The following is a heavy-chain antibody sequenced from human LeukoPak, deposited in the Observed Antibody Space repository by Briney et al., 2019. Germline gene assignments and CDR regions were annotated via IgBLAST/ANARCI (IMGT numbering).Heavy chain of an antibody. CDR3: AKPLVVPIPPDAFDI. CDR1: GFTFSSYW. V-gene: IGHV3-74*01. CDR2: INSDGSST. D-gene: IGHD3-22*01. J-gene: IGHJ3*02. Sequence: GGSLRLSCAASGFTFSSYWMHWVRQAPGKGLVWVSRINSDGSSTSYADSVKGRFTISRDNAKNTLYLQMNSLRAEDTAVYYCAKPLVVPIPPDAFDIWGQGTMVTVSS.